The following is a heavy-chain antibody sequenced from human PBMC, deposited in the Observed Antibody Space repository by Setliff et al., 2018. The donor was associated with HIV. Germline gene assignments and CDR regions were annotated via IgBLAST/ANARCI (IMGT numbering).Heavy chain of an antibody. V-gene: IGHV3-30*02. Sequence: GGSLRLSCAASGFTFSAHGMHWVRQAPGKGLEWVAFINYDESSEYYVDSVKGRVTISRDNSKNTVNLQMNSLSAEDTAVYYCAKDGDYSNWDYDAFDIWGQGTMVT. CDR1: GFTFSAHG. J-gene: IGHJ3*02. CDR2: INYDESSE. D-gene: IGHD1-7*01. CDR3: AKDGDYSNWDYDAFDI.